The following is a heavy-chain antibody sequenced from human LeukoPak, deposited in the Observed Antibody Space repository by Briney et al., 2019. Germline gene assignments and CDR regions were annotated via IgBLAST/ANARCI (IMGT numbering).Heavy chain of an antibody. CDR3: ASPRMIRGTITTPFDY. CDR1: GFNFRTYW. V-gene: IGHV3-74*01. D-gene: IGHD3-10*01. J-gene: IGHJ4*02. CDR2: TNSDGVSR. Sequence: PGGSLRLSCAASGFNFRTYWMHWVRRTAEKGLMWVARTNSDGVSRDYADSVKGRFTISRDNAKNTLYLQMNRLSAEDTAVYYCASPRMIRGTITTPFDYWGQGILVTVSS.